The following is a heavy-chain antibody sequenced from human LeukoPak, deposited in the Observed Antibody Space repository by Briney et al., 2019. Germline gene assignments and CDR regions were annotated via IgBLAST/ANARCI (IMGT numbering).Heavy chain of an antibody. J-gene: IGHJ4*02. CDR1: GGSISSSGYY. Sequence: PSQTQSLTCTVSGGSISSSGYYWSWIRQHPGKGLEWIGYIYYSGSTYYNPSLKSRVTISVDTSKNQFSLKLSSVTAADTAVYYCAILLVGATSAMRMYYFDYWGQGTLVTVSS. CDR2: IYYSGST. D-gene: IGHD1-26*01. CDR3: AILLVGATSAMRMYYFDY. V-gene: IGHV4-31*03.